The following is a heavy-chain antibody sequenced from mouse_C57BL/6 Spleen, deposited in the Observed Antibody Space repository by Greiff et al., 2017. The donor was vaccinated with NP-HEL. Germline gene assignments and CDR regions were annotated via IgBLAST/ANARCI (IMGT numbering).Heavy chain of an antibody. CDR3: ARSVYDGYSWFAY. V-gene: IGHV1-80*01. Sequence: VKLQQSGAELVKPGASVKISCKASGYAFSSYWMNWVKQRPGKGLEWIGQIYPGDGDTNYNGKFKGKATLTADKSSSTAYMQLSSLTSEDSAVYFCARSVYDGYSWFAYWGQGTLVTVSA. J-gene: IGHJ3*01. D-gene: IGHD2-3*01. CDR1: GYAFSSYW. CDR2: IYPGDGDT.